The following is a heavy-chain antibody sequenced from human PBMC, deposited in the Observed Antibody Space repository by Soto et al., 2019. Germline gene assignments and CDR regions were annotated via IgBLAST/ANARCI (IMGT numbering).Heavy chain of an antibody. CDR3: TRVFYGSGPVDY. D-gene: IGHD3-10*01. V-gene: IGHV3-30-3*01. CDR1: GFTFSSYA. CDR2: ISYDGSNK. Sequence: GGSLRLSCAASGFTFSSYAMHWVRQAPGKGLEWVAVISYDGSNKYYADSVKGRFTISRDNSKNTLYLQMNSLRAEDTAVYYCTRVFYGSGPVDYWGQGTLVTVSS. J-gene: IGHJ4*02.